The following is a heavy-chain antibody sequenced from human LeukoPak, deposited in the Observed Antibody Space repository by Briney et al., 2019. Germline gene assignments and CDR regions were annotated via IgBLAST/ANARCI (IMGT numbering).Heavy chain of an antibody. J-gene: IGHJ4*02. CDR1: GGSIRSSSYY. CDR2: IYYSGST. Sequence: PSETLSLTCTVSGGSIRSSSYYWGSIRQPPAKGLEWNGSIYYSGSTCYNASRESRGNISVDASKNQSSLKLNSVTAADTAVYFCARQVVAVAGTVYFDYWGQGTLVTVSS. V-gene: IGHV4-39*01. CDR3: ARQVVAVAGTVYFDY. D-gene: IGHD6-19*01.